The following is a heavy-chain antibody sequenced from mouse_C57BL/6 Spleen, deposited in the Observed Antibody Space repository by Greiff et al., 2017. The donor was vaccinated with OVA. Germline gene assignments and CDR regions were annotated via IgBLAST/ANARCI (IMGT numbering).Heavy chain of an antibody. Sequence: EVQGVESGGGLVQPKGSLKLSCAASGFSFNTYAMNWVRQAPGKGLEWVARIRSKSNNYATYYADSVKDRFTISRDDSESMLYLQMNNLKTEDTAMYYCVRHGNYYGSTPFAYWGQGTLVTVSA. CDR1: GFSFNTYA. V-gene: IGHV10-1*01. J-gene: IGHJ3*01. CDR2: IRSKSNNYAT. D-gene: IGHD1-1*01. CDR3: VRHGNYYGSTPFAY.